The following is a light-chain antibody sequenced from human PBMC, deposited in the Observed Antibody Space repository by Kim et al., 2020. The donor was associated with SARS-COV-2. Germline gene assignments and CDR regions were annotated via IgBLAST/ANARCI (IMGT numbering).Light chain of an antibody. J-gene: IGKJ4*01. CDR2: ATH. V-gene: IGKV1-16*02. Sequence: APVGERVTIARRASQYISTTLAWSQQKPREVPKGPIYATHTLQRGVPPKFSGSGSGTEFTLTLSSLQPVDFSAYFCQQYMRHPLTFGGGTKVDIK. CDR1: QYISTT. CDR3: QQYMRHPLT.